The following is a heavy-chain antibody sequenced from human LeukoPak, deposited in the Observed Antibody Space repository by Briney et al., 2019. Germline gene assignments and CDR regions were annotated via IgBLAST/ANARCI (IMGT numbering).Heavy chain of an antibody. CDR3: AKAADYDTYYYGMDV. CDR1: GFTFSSYA. CDR2: ISYDGSNK. Sequence: PGGSLRLSCAASGFTFSSYAMHWVRQAPGKGLEWVAVISYDGSNKYCADSVKGRFTISRDNSKNTLYLQMNSLRAEDTAVYYCAKAADYDTYYYGMDVWGQGTTVTVSS. J-gene: IGHJ6*02. V-gene: IGHV3-30-3*01. D-gene: IGHD3-22*01.